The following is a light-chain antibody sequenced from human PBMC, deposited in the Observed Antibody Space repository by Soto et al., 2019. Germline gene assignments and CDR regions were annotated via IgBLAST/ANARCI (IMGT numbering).Light chain of an antibody. CDR2: DAS. CDR1: QSVSSY. J-gene: IGKJ5*01. CDR3: QQRSNRIT. V-gene: IGKV3-11*01. Sequence: EIVLTQSPATLSFSPGEKDTLSCRARQSVSSYLAWYQQKPGQAPRLLIYDASNRATGIPARFSGSGSGTDFTLTISSLEPEDFAVYYCQQRSNRITFGQGTRLEIK.